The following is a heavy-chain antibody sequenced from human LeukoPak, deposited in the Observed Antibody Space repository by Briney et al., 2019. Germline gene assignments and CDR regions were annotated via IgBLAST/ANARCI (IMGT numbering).Heavy chain of an antibody. CDR2: ISSSSSST. CDR3: ARDRGAGSYNFGY. D-gene: IGHD1-26*01. V-gene: IGHV3-48*04. J-gene: IGHJ4*02. CDR1: GFTFSSYT. Sequence: PGGSLRLSCAASGFTFSSYTMNWVRQAPGKGLEWVSDISSSSSSTYYADSVRGRFTISRDNAKNSLYLQMNSLRAEDTAVYYCARDRGAGSYNFGYWGQGTLVTVSS.